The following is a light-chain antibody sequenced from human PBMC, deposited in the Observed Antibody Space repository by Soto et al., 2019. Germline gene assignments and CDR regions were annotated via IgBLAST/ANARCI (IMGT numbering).Light chain of an antibody. J-gene: IGLJ1*01. CDR2: EVS. CDR3: NSQTTSGIRV. V-gene: IGLV2-14*01. Sequence: LTQPASVSGSPGQSITISCTGTSTDVGDSNHVSWYQHHPGKAPKLIIYEVSYRPSGVSNRFSGSKSAYTASLTISGLQAEDEADYYCNSQTTSGIRVFGTGTKVTVL. CDR1: STDVGDSNH.